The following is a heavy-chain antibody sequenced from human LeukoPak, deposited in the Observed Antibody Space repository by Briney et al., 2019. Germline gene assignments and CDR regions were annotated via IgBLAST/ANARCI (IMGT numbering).Heavy chain of an antibody. CDR3: ARGDHYDVLTGFQTPSHLSDY. Sequence: ASVKVSCKASGYTFTGYDVHWGRQAPGQGLEWMGWINPNSGGTNYAQKFQGRVTMTRDTSISTAYMELSRLRSDDTAVYYCARGDHYDVLTGFQTPSHLSDYWGQGTLVTVSS. V-gene: IGHV1-2*02. CDR2: INPNSGGT. CDR1: GYTFTGYD. J-gene: IGHJ4*02. D-gene: IGHD3-9*01.